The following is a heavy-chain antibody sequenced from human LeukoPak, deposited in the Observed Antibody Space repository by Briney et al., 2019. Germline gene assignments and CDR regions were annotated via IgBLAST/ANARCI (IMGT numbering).Heavy chain of an antibody. D-gene: IGHD2-2*01. J-gene: IGHJ4*02. CDR3: ARDFLGYCTTTSCYDVVFDY. Sequence: ASVKVPCKASGDTFTDYYMHWVRQAPGQGLEWMGWINPKSGGTNYAQNFQGRVTMTRDTSISIAYMELSSLRSDDTAVYYCARDFLGYCTTTSCYDVVFDYWGQGTLVTVSS. CDR2: INPKSGGT. CDR1: GDTFTDYY. V-gene: IGHV1-2*02.